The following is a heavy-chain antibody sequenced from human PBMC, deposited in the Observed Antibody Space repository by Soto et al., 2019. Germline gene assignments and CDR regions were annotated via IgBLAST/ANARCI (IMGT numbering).Heavy chain of an antibody. CDR2: ISGSGGST. D-gene: IGHD3-10*01. CDR3: AKDLMVQKPYYYYDMDV. CDR1: GFTFSSYA. V-gene: IGHV3-23*01. Sequence: EVQLLESGGGLVQPGGSLRLSCAASGFTFSSYAMSWVRQAPGKGLEWVSAISGSGGSTYYADSVKGRFTISRDNSKNTLYLQMNSLRAEDTAVYYCAKDLMVQKPYYYYDMDVWCKGTTVTVSS. J-gene: IGHJ6*03.